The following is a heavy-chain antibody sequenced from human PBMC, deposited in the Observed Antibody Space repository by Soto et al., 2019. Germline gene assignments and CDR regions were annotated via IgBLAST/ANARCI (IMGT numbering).Heavy chain of an antibody. D-gene: IGHD6-6*01. Sequence: QVQLVESGGGVVQPGRSLRLSCAASGFTFSSYGMHWVRQAPGKGLEWVAVISYDGSNKYYADSVKGRFTISRDNSKNTLYLQMNSLRAEDTAVYYCAKDSKSIAARPYYYYYMDVWGKGTTVTVSS. CDR3: AKDSKSIAARPYYYYYMDV. CDR2: ISYDGSNK. V-gene: IGHV3-30*18. J-gene: IGHJ6*03. CDR1: GFTFSSYG.